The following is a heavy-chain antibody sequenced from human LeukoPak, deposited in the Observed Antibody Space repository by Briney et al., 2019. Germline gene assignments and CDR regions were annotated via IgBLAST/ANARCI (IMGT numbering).Heavy chain of an antibody. D-gene: IGHD2-2*01. J-gene: IGHJ6*02. Sequence: GGSLRLSCGASGFTFSSFWMHWVRQAPGKGLVWVSRINSDGSSTSYADSVKGRFTIPRDNAKNMLYLQMNSLRAEDTAVYYCAPRLSVVVPGAQYGMDVWGQGTTVTVSS. CDR2: INSDGSST. CDR3: APRLSVVVPGAQYGMDV. V-gene: IGHV3-74*01. CDR1: GFTFSSFW.